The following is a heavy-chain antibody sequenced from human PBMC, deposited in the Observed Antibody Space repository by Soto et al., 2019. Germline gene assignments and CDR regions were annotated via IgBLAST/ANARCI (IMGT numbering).Heavy chain of an antibody. CDR2: ISWNSGSI. D-gene: IGHD6-19*01. V-gene: IGHV3-9*01. J-gene: IGHJ3*02. CDR3: AKGSSGWPHDAFDI. Sequence: GGSLRLSCAASGFTFDDYAMHWVRQAPGKGLEWVSGISWNSGSIGYADSVKGRFTISRDNAKNSLYLQMNSLRAEDTALYYCAKGSSGWPHDAFDIWGQGTMVTVSS. CDR1: GFTFDDYA.